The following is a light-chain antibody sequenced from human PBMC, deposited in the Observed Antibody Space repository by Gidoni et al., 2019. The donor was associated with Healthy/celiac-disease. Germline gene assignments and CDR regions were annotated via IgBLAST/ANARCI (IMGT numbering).Light chain of an antibody. Sequence: EIVLTQSPATLSLSPGERATLSCRASQSVSSYLAWYQQKPGQAPRLLIYDASNRATGIPARFSGSGSGTDLTLTISSLEPEDFAVYDGQQRSNWPPITFGQGTRLEMK. CDR1: QSVSSY. CDR2: DAS. V-gene: IGKV3-11*01. CDR3: QQRSNWPPIT. J-gene: IGKJ5*01.